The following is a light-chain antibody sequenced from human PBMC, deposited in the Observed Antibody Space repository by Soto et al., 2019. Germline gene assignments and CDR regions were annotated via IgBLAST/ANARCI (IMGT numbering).Light chain of an antibody. V-gene: IGKV4-1*01. CDR1: QSVLYSSHNKNY. CDR2: WAS. CDR3: QHYYSTPNT. Sequence: DIVMTQSPDSLAVSLGERATIHCKAIQSVLYSSHNKNYLAWYQQKPRQPPKLLIYWASTRESGVPDRFSGSGAGTDVTLTISSLQAEDVAVYYCQHYYSTPNTFRQGTKLDIK. J-gene: IGKJ2*01.